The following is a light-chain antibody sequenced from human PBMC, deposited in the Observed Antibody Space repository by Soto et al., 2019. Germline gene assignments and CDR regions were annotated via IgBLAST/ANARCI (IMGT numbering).Light chain of an antibody. J-gene: IGKJ1*01. V-gene: IGKV3-20*01. CDR2: DVS. CDR1: QSVNSY. CDR3: RQYGSSTRT. Sequence: EIVFTQSPATLSLSPGERATLSCRASQSVNSYLAWYQQKPGQAPRLLIYDVSDRETGIQARFSGSGSGPDCTRTISRLEPEDVAVYYCRQYGSSTRTFGQGTKVDIK.